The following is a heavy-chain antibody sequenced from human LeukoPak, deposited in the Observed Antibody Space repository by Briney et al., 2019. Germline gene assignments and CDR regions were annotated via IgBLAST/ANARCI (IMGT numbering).Heavy chain of an antibody. CDR3: AKDRSHDFWSGYYVDY. Sequence: GGSLRLSCAASGFTFSSYGMHWVRQAPGKGLEWVAFIRYDGSNKYYADSVKGRFTISRDNSKSTLYLQMNSLRAEDTAVYYCAKDRSHDFWSGYYVDYWGQGTLVTVSS. D-gene: IGHD3-3*01. V-gene: IGHV3-30*02. J-gene: IGHJ4*02. CDR2: IRYDGSNK. CDR1: GFTFSSYG.